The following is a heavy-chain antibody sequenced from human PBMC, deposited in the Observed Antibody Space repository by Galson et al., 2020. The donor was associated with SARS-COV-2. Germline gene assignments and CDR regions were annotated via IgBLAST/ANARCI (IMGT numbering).Heavy chain of an antibody. Sequence: SETLSLTCTVSGGSISSSSYYWGWIRQPPGKGLEWIGSIYYSGSTYYNPSLKSRVTISVDTSKNQFSLKLSSVTAADTAVYYCARRGYSSGSNPYFDYWGQGTLVTVSS. V-gene: IGHV4-39*01. CDR3: ARRGYSSGSNPYFDY. D-gene: IGHD6-19*01. CDR2: IYYSGST. J-gene: IGHJ4*02. CDR1: GGSISSSSYY.